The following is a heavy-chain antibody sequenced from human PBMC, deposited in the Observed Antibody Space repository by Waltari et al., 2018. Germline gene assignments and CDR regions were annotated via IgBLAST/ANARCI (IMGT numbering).Heavy chain of an antibody. Sequence: VESGGDVVPPGTSLTLSCAASGFDFSASGMHWIRQAPGKGLEWVAVIWSDGTKIHDAESVKGRFTIFRDNSKNTLFLEMNSLRAEDTAMYYCARLYGGNSASRYWGRGALVTVSS. CDR2: IWSDGTKI. CDR1: GFDFSASG. D-gene: IGHD2-21*01. J-gene: IGHJ4*02. CDR3: ARLYGGNSASRY. V-gene: IGHV3-33*01.